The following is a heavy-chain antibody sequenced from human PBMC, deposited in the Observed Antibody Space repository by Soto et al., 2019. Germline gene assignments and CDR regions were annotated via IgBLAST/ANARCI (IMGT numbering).Heavy chain of an antibody. D-gene: IGHD1-1*01. CDR2: IYYSGST. CDR1: AGSISSGGYY. J-gene: IGHJ4*02. CDR3: ARWPQLEPRFDY. Sequence: QVQLQESGPVLVKPSQTLSLTCTVSAGSISSGGYYWSWIRQHPGKGLEWIGYIYYSGSTYYNPSLKNRVTISVDTSKYQFALKLSSVTAAATAVYYCARWPQLEPRFDYWGQGTLVTVSA. V-gene: IGHV4-31*03.